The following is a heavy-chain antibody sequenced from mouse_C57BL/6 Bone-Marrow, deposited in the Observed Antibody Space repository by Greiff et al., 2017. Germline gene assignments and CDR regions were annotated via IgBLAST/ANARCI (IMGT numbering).Heavy chain of an antibody. CDR3: ARPSYYSNWWVAWFAY. V-gene: IGHV5-4*01. Sequence: EVQGVESGGGLVKPGGSLKLSCAASGFTFSSYAMSWVRPTPDKRLEWVATISDGGSYTYYPDNVKGRFTISRDNAKINLYLQMSHLKSEDTAMYYCARPSYYSNWWVAWFAYWGQGTLVTVSA. CDR2: ISDGGSYT. D-gene: IGHD2-5*01. CDR1: GFTFSSYA. J-gene: IGHJ3*01.